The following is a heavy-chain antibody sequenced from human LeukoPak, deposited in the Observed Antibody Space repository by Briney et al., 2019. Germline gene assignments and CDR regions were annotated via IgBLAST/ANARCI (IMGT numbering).Heavy chain of an antibody. CDR2: MNPNSGNT. J-gene: IGHJ5*02. V-gene: IGHV1-8*01. CDR1: GYTFTSYD. D-gene: IGHD2-2*01. Sequence: ASVKVSCTASGYTFTSYDINWVRQATGQGLEWMGWMNPNSGNTGYAQKFQGRVTMTRNTSISTAYMELSSLRSEDTAVYYCARGPRYCSSTSCPGYNWFDPWGQGTLVTVSS. CDR3: ARGPRYCSSTSCPGYNWFDP.